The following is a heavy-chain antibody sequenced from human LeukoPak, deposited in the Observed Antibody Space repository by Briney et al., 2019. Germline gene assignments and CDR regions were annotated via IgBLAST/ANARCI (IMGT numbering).Heavy chain of an antibody. CDR2: INAGNGNT. CDR3: ARFYKREPPLWFGTHAFDI. Sequence: GASVKVSCKASGYTFNSYAMHWVRQAPGQRLEWMGWINAGNGNTKYSQKFQGRVTITRDTSASTAYMELSSLRSEDTAVYYCARFYKREPPLWFGTHAFDIWGQGTMVTVSS. D-gene: IGHD3-10*01. V-gene: IGHV1-3*01. CDR1: GYTFNSYA. J-gene: IGHJ3*02.